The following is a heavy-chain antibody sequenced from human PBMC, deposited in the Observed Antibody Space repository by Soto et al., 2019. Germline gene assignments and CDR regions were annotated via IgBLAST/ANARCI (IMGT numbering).Heavy chain of an antibody. D-gene: IGHD2-2*01. CDR2: MNPNSGNI. CDR3: ARNPTIVVVPAHYYYYYYMDV. Sequence: APVKVSCKASGYTFTSYYMHWVRQAPGQGLGWMGWMNPNSGNIGYAQKFQGRVTMTRNTSISTAYMELSSLRSEDTAVYYCARNPTIVVVPAHYYYYYYMDVWGKGTTVTVSS. J-gene: IGHJ6*03. V-gene: IGHV1-8*02. CDR1: GYTFTSYY.